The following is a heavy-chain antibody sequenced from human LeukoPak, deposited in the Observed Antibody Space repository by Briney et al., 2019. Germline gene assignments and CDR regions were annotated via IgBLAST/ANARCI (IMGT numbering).Heavy chain of an antibody. CDR2: IKPDGSER. Sequence: GGSLRLSCAASGLTFSGYWMSWVRQAPGKGLEGVANIKPDGSERYYVDSVKGRLTISRDNAKSSLYLQMNSLRAEDTAVYYCASGNWNDRAFDIWGQGTMVTVSS. D-gene: IGHD1-20*01. CDR1: GLTFSGYW. V-gene: IGHV3-7*01. CDR3: ASGNWNDRAFDI. J-gene: IGHJ3*02.